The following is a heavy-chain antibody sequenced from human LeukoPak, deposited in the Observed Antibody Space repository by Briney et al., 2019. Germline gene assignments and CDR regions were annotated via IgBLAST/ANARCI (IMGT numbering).Heavy chain of an antibody. CDR2: IYSGGVT. J-gene: IGHJ5*01. V-gene: IGHV3-53*04. Sequence: GGSLRLFCAASGFTVSSDYMSWVRQAPGKGLEWVSGIYSGGVTYYAGSVKGRFTISRHTSKNTLSLQMRSLRPEDTAVYYCARDLGAVGDSWGQGTVVTVSS. D-gene: IGHD6-19*01. CDR1: GFTVSSDY. CDR3: ARDLGAVGDS.